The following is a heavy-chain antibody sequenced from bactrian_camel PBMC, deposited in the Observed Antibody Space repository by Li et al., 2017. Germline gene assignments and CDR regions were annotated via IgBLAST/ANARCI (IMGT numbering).Heavy chain of an antibody. J-gene: IGHJ6*01. Sequence: VQLVESGGGLVQPGGSLRLSCSGSGFAFSSYGMSWRRQAPGAEDQWVCGVGSDGGSKYYADSVKGRFTISQDNAKNTVYLQMNSLKLEDTAMYYCAAGWEWCRAVVSGTDPEGDFGYWGQGTQVTVS. V-gene: IGHV3S10*01. CDR2: VGSDGGSK. CDR3: AAGWEWCRAVVSGTDPEGDFGY. D-gene: IGHD6*01. CDR1: GFAFSSYG.